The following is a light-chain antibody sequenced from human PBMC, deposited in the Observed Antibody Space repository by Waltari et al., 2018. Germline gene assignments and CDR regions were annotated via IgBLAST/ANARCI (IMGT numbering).Light chain of an antibody. V-gene: IGKV3-20*01. Sequence: EIVVTQSPATLSLFPGQRATISCRASQPVPYTYLAWFQQKPGQPPRLFVHVASYRAAGIPDRFTGIGSGSDFTLTISGLEPEDFAVYYCQQYGASPFTFGPGTRADFK. CDR2: VAS. J-gene: IGKJ3*01. CDR1: QPVPYTY. CDR3: QQYGASPFT.